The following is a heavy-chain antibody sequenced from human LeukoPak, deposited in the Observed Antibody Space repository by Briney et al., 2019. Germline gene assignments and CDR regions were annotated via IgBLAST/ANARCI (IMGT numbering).Heavy chain of an antibody. Sequence: GGSLRLSCAASGFTFSDYYMSWIRQAPGKGLEWVSYISSSGSTIYYADSVKGRFTISRDNAKNSLYLQMNSLRREELAEYYCARVPYSSSWYTDYWGQGTLVTVSS. V-gene: IGHV3-11*04. D-gene: IGHD6-13*01. CDR1: GFTFSDYY. CDR3: ARVPYSSSWYTDY. CDR2: ISSSGSTI. J-gene: IGHJ4*02.